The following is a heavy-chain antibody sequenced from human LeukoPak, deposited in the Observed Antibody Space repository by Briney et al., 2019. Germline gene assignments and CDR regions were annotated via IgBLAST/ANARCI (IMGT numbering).Heavy chain of an antibody. CDR3: ARDDDTDMITIDH. V-gene: IGHV3-30*04. CDR1: GFTFNNYG. Sequence: PGRSLRLSCAASGFTFNNYGMHWVRQAPGRGLEWVSLISYNGTNRDYPDSVKGRFTISRDNSKNTPYPQINRLTADDPAMYYCARDDDTDMITIDHWGQGTQVTVSS. J-gene: IGHJ4*02. CDR2: ISYNGTNR. D-gene: IGHD3-16*01.